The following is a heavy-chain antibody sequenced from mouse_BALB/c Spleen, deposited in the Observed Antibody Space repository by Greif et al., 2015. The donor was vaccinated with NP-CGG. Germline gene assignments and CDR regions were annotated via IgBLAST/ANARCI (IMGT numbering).Heavy chain of an antibody. CDR1: GYTFTSYW. D-gene: IGHD1-1*01. CDR3: ASYYGSSYFDY. Sequence: QVQLQQPGAELAKPGASVKMSCKASGYTFTSYWMHWVKQRPGQGLEWIGYINPSTGYTEYNQKFKDKATLTADKSSSTAYMQLSSLTSEDFAVYYCASYYGSSYFDYWGQGTTLTVSS. J-gene: IGHJ2*01. V-gene: IGHV1-7*01. CDR2: INPSTGYT.